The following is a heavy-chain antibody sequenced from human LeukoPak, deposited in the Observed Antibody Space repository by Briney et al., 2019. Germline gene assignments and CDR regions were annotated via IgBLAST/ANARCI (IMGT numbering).Heavy chain of an antibody. CDR3: ARASVLIWSGYLD. V-gene: IGHV3-7*03. D-gene: IGHD3-3*01. J-gene: IGHJ4*02. CDR2: IIQDGNQN. CDR1: GFNIRDHW. Sequence: GGSLRLSCAVSGFNIRDHWMTWVRQAPGKGLEWVANIIQDGNQNYYADSVKGRFTISRHNSKNTLYLHMNSLRAEDTAVYYCARASVLIWSGYLDWGQGTLVTVSS.